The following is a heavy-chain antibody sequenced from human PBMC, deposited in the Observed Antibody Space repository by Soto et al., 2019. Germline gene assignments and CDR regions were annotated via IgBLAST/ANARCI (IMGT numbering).Heavy chain of an antibody. V-gene: IGHV1-69*01. CDR2: IIPIFETA. CDR3: GASDSSSWQHDY. D-gene: IGHD6-13*01. CDR1: GDSFSSYA. J-gene: IGHJ4*02. Sequence: QVQLVQSGAELKKPGSSVRVSCQISGDSFSSYAISWVRQAPGEGLEWVGGIIPIFETANYAQKFQGRVTITAVESRATAYVEVTRLRPEDKAIFYCGASDSSSWQHDYWGRGTLITVSS.